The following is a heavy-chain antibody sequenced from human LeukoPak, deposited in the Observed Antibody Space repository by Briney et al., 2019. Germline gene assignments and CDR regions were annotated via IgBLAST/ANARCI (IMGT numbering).Heavy chain of an antibody. Sequence: KTGGSLRLSCAASGFTFSNAWMSWVRQAPGKGLEWVGRIKSKTDGETTDYAAPVKGRFTISRDDSKNTLYLQMNSLKTEDTAVYYCTTVYSDSSGYYFNYCDYWGQGTLVTVST. D-gene: IGHD3-22*01. CDR3: TTVYSDSSGYYFNYCDY. CDR1: GFTFSNAW. V-gene: IGHV3-15*01. CDR2: IKSKTDGETT. J-gene: IGHJ4*02.